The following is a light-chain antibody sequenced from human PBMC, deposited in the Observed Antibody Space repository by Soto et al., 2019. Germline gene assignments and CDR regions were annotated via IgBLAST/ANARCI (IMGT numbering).Light chain of an antibody. CDR1: QTFNGW. J-gene: IGKJ1*01. V-gene: IGKV1-6*01. CDR2: AAS. Sequence: IQMTQSPSRMYASVGYTITITCRASQTFNGWLAWYQQKAGQAPHLLIYAASSLQTGVPSRFSGSGSGTDFTLTLSSMQPEAFATYYCLKGYRYPPWTLDQGTKGDIK. CDR3: LKGYRYPPWT.